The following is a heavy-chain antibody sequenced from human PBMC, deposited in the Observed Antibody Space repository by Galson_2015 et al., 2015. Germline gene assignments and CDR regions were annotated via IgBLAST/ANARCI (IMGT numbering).Heavy chain of an antibody. CDR2: INTNTENP. J-gene: IGHJ4*02. V-gene: IGHV7-4-1*02. D-gene: IGHD3-16*01. CDR3: ARDLFGSLGY. CDR1: GYTFSHYA. Sequence: SVKVSCKASGYTFSHYAMNWVRQAPGQGLEWMGWINTNTENPTYAQGFTGRFLFSLYTSVSTAYLHISSLEAEYTAVYYCARDLFGSLGYWGQGTPVTVSS.